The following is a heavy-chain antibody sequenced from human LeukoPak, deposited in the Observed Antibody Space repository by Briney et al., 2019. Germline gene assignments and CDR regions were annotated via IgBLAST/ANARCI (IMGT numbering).Heavy chain of an antibody. CDR3: AKVGGYYYDSSGYAL. CDR2: ISGSGGST. D-gene: IGHD3-22*01. J-gene: IGHJ3*01. CDR1: GFTVSSNY. V-gene: IGHV3-23*01. Sequence: SGGSLRLSCAASGFTVSSNYMSWVRQAPGKGLEWVSAISGSGGSTYYADSVKGRFTISRDNSKNTLYLQMNSLRAEDTAVYYCAKVGGYYYDSSGYALWGQGTMVTVSS.